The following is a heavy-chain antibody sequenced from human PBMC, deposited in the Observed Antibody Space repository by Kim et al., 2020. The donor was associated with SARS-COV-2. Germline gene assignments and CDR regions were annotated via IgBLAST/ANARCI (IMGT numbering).Heavy chain of an antibody. Sequence: GGSLRLSCAASGFTFSSYWMSWVRQAPGKGLEWVANIKQDGSEKYYVDSVKGRFTISRDNAKNSLYLQMNSLRAEDTAVYYCARGMILWFGELFYGQGFDYCGQGTLVTVSS. V-gene: IGHV3-7*04. D-gene: IGHD3-10*01. CDR3: ARGMILWFGELFYGQGFDY. J-gene: IGHJ4*02. CDR1: GFTFSSYW. CDR2: IKQDGSEK.